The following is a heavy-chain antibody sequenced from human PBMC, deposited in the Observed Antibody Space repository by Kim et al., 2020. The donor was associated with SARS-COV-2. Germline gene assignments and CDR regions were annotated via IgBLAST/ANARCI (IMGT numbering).Heavy chain of an antibody. CDR2: INHSGST. Sequence: SETLSLTCAVYGGSFSGYYWSWIRQPPGKGLEWIGEINHSGSTNYNPSLKSRVTISVDTSKNQFSLKLSSVTAADTAVYYCARSMVRGVRSRRGFDPWGQGTLVTVSS. V-gene: IGHV4-34*01. J-gene: IGHJ5*02. D-gene: IGHD3-10*01. CDR1: GGSFSGYY. CDR3: ARSMVRGVRSRRGFDP.